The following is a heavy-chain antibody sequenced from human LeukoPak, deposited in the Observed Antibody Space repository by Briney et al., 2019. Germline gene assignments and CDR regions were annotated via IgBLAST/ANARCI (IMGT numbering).Heavy chain of an antibody. Sequence: GGSLRLSCVASGFSFSNHGMHWVRQAPGKGLEWVSVVARDGGAKFYADSVKGRFTISRDNSKNTLYLQMNSLRAEDAAVYYCAKKRIAAAGKPDFDYWGQGTLVTVSS. CDR1: GFSFSNHG. J-gene: IGHJ4*02. CDR3: AKKRIAAAGKPDFDY. V-gene: IGHV3-30*18. CDR2: VARDGGAK. D-gene: IGHD6-13*01.